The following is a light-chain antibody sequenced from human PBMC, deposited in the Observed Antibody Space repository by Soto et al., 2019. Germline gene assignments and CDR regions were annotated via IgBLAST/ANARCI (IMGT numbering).Light chain of an antibody. J-gene: IGKJ5*01. CDR3: QQHGSSPIT. V-gene: IGKV3-20*01. Sequence: EVMMTQSPATLSVYPGERATLPCRASQSVNSNLAWYQQKPGQAPRLLIYGASSRATGIPDRFSGSGSGTDFTLTISRLEPEDFAVYYCQQHGSSPITFGQGTLLEI. CDR2: GAS. CDR1: QSVNSN.